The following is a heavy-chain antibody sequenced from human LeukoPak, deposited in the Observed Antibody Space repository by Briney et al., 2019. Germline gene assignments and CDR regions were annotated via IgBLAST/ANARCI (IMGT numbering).Heavy chain of an antibody. V-gene: IGHV3-48*03. D-gene: IGHD1-26*01. CDR3: ARYEGAAYYFDH. CDR2: ISSSGSTI. CDR1: GFTFSSYE. Sequence: GGSLRPSCAASGFTFSSYEMNWVRQAPGKGLEWVSYISSSGSTIYYADSVKGRFTISRDNAKNSLYLQMNSLRAEDMAVYYCARYEGAAYYFDHWGQGTLVTVSS. J-gene: IGHJ4*02.